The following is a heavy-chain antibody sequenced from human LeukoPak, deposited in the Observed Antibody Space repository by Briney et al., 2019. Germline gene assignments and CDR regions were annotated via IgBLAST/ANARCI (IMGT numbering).Heavy chain of an antibody. V-gene: IGHV1-18*01. Sequence: ASVKVSFMSSGYSFTTYGINWVRQAPGQGLEWMGWISAYNGNTHYAQKLQGRVTMTTDTSTSTAYMELRSLRSDDTAIYYCARDDRSVDTAMSFQHWGQGTLVTVSS. D-gene: IGHD5-18*01. CDR1: GYSFTTYG. CDR3: ARDDRSVDTAMSFQH. CDR2: ISAYNGNT. J-gene: IGHJ1*01.